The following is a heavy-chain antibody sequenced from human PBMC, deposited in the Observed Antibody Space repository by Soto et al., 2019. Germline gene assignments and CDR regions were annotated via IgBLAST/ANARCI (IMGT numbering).Heavy chain of an antibody. CDR1: GGTFSSYA. CDR3: ARDRVRQPVHAFSWFDP. CDR2: IIPIFGTA. D-gene: IGHD6-6*01. Sequence: SVKVSCKASGGTFSSYAISWVRQAPGQGLEWMGGIIPIFGTANYAQKFQGRVTITADESTSTAYMALSSLRSEDTAVDYCARDRVRQPVHAFSWFDPWGQGTLVTVSS. V-gene: IGHV1-69*13. J-gene: IGHJ5*02.